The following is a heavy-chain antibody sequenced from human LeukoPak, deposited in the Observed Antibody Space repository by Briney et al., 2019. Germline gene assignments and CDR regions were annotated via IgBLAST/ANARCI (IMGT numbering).Heavy chain of an antibody. D-gene: IGHD4-11*01. Sequence: GGSLRLSCAASGFTFSSYWMHWDRQAPGKGLVWVSRINSDGSSTSYADSVKGRFTISRDNAKNTLYLQMNSLRAEDTALYYCASLGYSKGYYYGMDVWGQGTTVTVSS. V-gene: IGHV3-74*01. CDR2: INSDGSST. CDR3: ASLGYSKGYYYGMDV. CDR1: GFTFSSYW. J-gene: IGHJ6*02.